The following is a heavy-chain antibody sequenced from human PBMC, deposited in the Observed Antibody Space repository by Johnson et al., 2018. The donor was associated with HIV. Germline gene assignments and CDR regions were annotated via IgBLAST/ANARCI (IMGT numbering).Heavy chain of an antibody. CDR3: ATDYNFWSGRPDSFDV. Sequence: MLLVESGGGVVQPGRSLRLSCAASEFTFSNYAMHWVRQAPGKGLEWVSYISSSGTTVYYADSVRGRFSISRDNSKNTLYLQMDSLRAEDMGVYYCATDYNFWSGRPDSFDVWGQGTMVTVSS. D-gene: IGHD3-3*01. CDR1: EFTFSNYA. V-gene: IGHV3-48*01. J-gene: IGHJ3*01. CDR2: ISSSGTTV.